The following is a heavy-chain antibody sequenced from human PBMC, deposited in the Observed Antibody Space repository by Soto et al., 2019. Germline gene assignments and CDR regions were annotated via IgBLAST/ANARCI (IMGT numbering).Heavy chain of an antibody. D-gene: IGHD2-15*01. J-gene: IGHJ5*02. Sequence: SVKVSCKASGGTFSSYTISWVRQAPGQGLEWLGRIIPILGIANYAQKFQGRVTITADKSTSTAYMELSSLRSEDTAVYYCARDCSGGSCYSGLGPRWFDPWGQGTLVTVSS. V-gene: IGHV1-69*04. CDR2: IIPILGIA. CDR3: ARDCSGGSCYSGLGPRWFDP. CDR1: GGTFSSYT.